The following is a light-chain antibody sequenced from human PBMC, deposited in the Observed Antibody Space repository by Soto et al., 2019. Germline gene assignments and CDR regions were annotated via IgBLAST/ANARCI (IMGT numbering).Light chain of an antibody. CDR1: NSNIGRNT. Sequence: QSVRTQPPSASGTPGQRVTISCSGSNSNIGRNTVNWYQQLPGTAPKLLIYRNNQRPSGVPDRFSGSKSGTSASLAISGLQSDDESDYYCASWDDGLHGYVFGTGTKVTVL. V-gene: IGLV1-44*01. J-gene: IGLJ1*01. CDR2: RNN. CDR3: ASWDDGLHGYV.